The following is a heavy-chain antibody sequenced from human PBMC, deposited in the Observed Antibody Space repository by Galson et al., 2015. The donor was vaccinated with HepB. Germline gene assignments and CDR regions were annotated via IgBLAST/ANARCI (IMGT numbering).Heavy chain of an antibody. CDR1: GYTFTSYG. CDR3: ARGPRTRVSGRGWFDP. V-gene: IGHV1-18*01. J-gene: IGHJ5*02. CDR2: ISAYNGNT. Sequence: SVKVSCKASGYTFTSYGISWARQAPGQGLEWMGWISAYNGNTNYAQKLQGRVTMTTDTSTSTAYMELRSLRSDDTAVYYCARGPRTRVSGRGWFDPWGQGTLVTVSS. D-gene: IGHD2-15*01.